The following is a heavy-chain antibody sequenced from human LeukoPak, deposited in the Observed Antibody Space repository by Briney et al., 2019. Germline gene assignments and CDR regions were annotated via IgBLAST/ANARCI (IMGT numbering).Heavy chain of an antibody. CDR3: AKSIAARPSYFDY. J-gene: IGHJ4*02. D-gene: IGHD6-6*01. CDR1: GFTFSSYA. CDR2: ISGSGGST. Sequence: GSLRLSCAASGFTFSSYAMSWVRQAPGKGLEWVSAISGSGGSTYYADSVKGRFTISRDNSKNTLYLQMNSLRAEDTAVYYCAKSIAARPSYFDYWGQRSLVTVSS. V-gene: IGHV3-23*01.